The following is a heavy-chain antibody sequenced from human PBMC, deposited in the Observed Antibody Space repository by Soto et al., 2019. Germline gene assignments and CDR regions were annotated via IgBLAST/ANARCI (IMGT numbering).Heavy chain of an antibody. CDR1: GGSISSYY. D-gene: IGHD3-22*01. V-gene: IGHV4-59*01. J-gene: IGHJ3*02. Sequence: SETLSLTCTVSGGSISSYYWSWIRQPPGKGLEWIGYIYYSGSTNYNPSLKSRVTISVDTSKNQFSLKLSSVTAADTAVYYCARDTMIVVGGAFDIWGQGTMVTVSS. CDR2: IYYSGST. CDR3: ARDTMIVVGGAFDI.